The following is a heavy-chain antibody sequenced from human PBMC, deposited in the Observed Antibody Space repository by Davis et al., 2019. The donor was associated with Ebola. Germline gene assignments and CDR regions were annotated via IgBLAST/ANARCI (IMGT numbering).Heavy chain of an antibody. CDR1: GFTFSSYS. J-gene: IGHJ6*02. CDR2: ISSSSSTI. CDR3: ARDRGGMDV. Sequence: GESLKISCAASGFTFSSYSMNWVRQAPGKGLEWVSYISSSSSTIYYADSVKGRFTISRDNAKNSLYLQMNSLRAEDTAVYYCARDRGGMDVWGQGTTVTVSS. D-gene: IGHD3-10*01. V-gene: IGHV3-48*04.